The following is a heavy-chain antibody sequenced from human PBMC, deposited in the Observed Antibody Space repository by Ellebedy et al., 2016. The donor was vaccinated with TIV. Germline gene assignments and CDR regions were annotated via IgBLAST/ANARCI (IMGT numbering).Heavy chain of an antibody. CDR2: IIPMFGTA. V-gene: IGHV1-69*13. D-gene: IGHD2-21*01. Sequence: ASVKVSCXAPGGTFNNHAISWVRQAPGQGLEWMGEIIPMFGTANYAQKFQDRVTITADESTSTAYMEMSSLRSDDTAMYYCARVSCGGTDCPSPTYYYYMDVWGKGTTVSVSS. CDR1: GGTFNNHA. J-gene: IGHJ6*03. CDR3: ARVSCGGTDCPSPTYYYYMDV.